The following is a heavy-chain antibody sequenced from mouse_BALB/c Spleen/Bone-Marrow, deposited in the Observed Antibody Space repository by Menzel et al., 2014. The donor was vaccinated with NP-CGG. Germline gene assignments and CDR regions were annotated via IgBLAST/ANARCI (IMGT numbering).Heavy chain of an antibody. D-gene: IGHD4-1*01. CDR3: ARDWDEGYYFDY. Sequence: QVQLQQSGAELAKPGASVKLSCKASGYTFTSYWMHWVKQRPGQGLEWIGEINPSNGRTNCNEKFKSKATLTIDKSSSTAYMQLSSLTSEDSAVYYCARDWDEGYYFDYWGQGTTLTVSS. J-gene: IGHJ2*01. CDR1: GYTFTSYW. V-gene: IGHV1S81*02. CDR2: INPSNGRT.